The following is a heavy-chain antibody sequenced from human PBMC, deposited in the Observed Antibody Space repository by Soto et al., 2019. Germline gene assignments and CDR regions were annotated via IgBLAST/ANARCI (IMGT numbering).Heavy chain of an antibody. CDR3: AKGTQSTSFHLGVTTPKRVVPLPLDY. V-gene: IGHV3-23*01. CDR1: GFTFSSYA. CDR2: ISGSGGST. J-gene: IGHJ4*02. D-gene: IGHD2-2*01. Sequence: EVQLLESGGGLVQPGGSQRLSCAASGFTFSSYAMSWVRQAPGKGLEWVSAISGSGGSTYYADSVKGRFTISRDNSKNTLYLQMNSLRAEDTAVYYCAKGTQSTSFHLGVTTPKRVVPLPLDYWGQGTLVTVSS.